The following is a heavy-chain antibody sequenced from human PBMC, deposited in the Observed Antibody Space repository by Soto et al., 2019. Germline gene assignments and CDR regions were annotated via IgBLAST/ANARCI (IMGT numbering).Heavy chain of an antibody. CDR1: GFTFSSYS. V-gene: IGHV3-21*01. CDR3: ARNQLGYDAFDN. D-gene: IGHD1-1*01. J-gene: IGHJ3*02. Sequence: EVQLVESGGGLVKPGGSLRLSCAASGFTFSSYSMNWVRQAPGKGLEWVSSISSSSSYIYYADSVKGRFTISRDNAKDSLYLQMNRLRGEDTAVYFFARNQLGYDAFDNWGQGKIVPVSS. CDR2: ISSSSSYI.